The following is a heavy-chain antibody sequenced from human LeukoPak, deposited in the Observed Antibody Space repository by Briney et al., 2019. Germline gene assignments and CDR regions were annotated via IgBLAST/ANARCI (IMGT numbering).Heavy chain of an antibody. Sequence: GGSLRLSCAASGLSFSSAWMSWVSQAPGKGLEWVGRIINRTSGGATDYAAPVRGRFTISRDDSQNTLYLQMNSLKTEDTAVYYCTTYRYYYDVTGYSFFDYWGQGIPVTVSS. J-gene: IGHJ4*02. CDR3: TTYRYYYDVTGYSFFDY. CDR1: GLSFSSAW. V-gene: IGHV3-15*01. CDR2: IINRTSGGAT. D-gene: IGHD3-22*01.